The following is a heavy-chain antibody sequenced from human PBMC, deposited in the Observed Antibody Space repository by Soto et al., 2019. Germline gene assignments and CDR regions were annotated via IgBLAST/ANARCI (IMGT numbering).Heavy chain of an antibody. CDR1: GFVFNTFW. D-gene: IGHD4-17*01. CDR3: ARASFYGDYYFDP. Sequence: EVQLVESGGGLVQPGGSLRLSCAASGFVFNTFWMSWVRQAPGKGLEWVANIRQDGSEQFYVDSVKGRFTISRDNAKNSLYLQMNSLRAEDTAVYYCARASFYGDYYFDPWGQGTLVTVSS. V-gene: IGHV3-7*01. J-gene: IGHJ4*02. CDR2: IRQDGSEQ.